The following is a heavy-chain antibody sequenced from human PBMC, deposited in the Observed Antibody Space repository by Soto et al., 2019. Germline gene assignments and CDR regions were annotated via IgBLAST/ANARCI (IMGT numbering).Heavy chain of an antibody. J-gene: IGHJ4*02. CDR1: GFTFSSFN. CDR3: ASRRLGYCTGGTCPEF. Sequence: EVQLVESGGGLVKPGGSLRLSCAASGFTFSSFNMDWVRQAPGKGLEWVSSISITGNYKYYADSLKGRFTISRDNAQNLLCLQMDSLRPEDTAVYYCASRRLGYCTGGTCPEFWGQGTLVTVTS. CDR2: ISITGNYK. V-gene: IGHV3-21*01. D-gene: IGHD2-15*01.